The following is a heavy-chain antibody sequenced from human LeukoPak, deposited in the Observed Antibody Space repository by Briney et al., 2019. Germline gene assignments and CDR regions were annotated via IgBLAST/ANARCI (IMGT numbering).Heavy chain of an antibody. CDR2: IDWDDDK. CDR1: GFSLSTSGMC. CDR3: ARIPPYCSGASCYSGGWFDP. V-gene: IGHV2-70*11. Sequence: SGPTLVNPTQTLTLTCTFSGFSLSTSGMCVSWIRQPPGEALEWLARIDWDDDKYYNTSLKTRLTISKDTSKNQVVLTMTNMDPVDTATYYCARIPPYCSGASCYSGGWFDPWGQGTLVTVSS. D-gene: IGHD2-15*01. J-gene: IGHJ5*02.